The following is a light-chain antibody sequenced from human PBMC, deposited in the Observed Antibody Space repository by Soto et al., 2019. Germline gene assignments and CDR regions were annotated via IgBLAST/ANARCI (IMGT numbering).Light chain of an antibody. Sequence: IVLTQSPATLSVSPGERATLSCRASQSITSNVAWYQQKPGQPPRLLIYGASSRAAGIPDRFSGSGSGTDFTLTINRLEPEDFAVYYCQQYGSSPPITFGQGTRLEIK. V-gene: IGKV3-20*01. J-gene: IGKJ5*01. CDR3: QQYGSSPPIT. CDR2: GAS. CDR1: QSITSN.